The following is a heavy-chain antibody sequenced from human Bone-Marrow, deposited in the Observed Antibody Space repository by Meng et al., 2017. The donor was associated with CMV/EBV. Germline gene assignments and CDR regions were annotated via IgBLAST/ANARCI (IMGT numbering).Heavy chain of an antibody. CDR3: ARGYPIPTKYYDFWSGKSPFDP. CDR1: GGYFSGYY. J-gene: IGHJ5*02. V-gene: IGHV4-34*01. Sequence: QTPALPCSVSGGYFSGYYWSLNPQPPGEGLEWIGAINHSGSTNYNPSLKSRVTISVDTSKNQFSLKLSSVTAADTAVYYCARGYPIPTKYYDFWSGKSPFDPWGQGTLVTVSS. CDR2: INHSGST. D-gene: IGHD3-3*01.